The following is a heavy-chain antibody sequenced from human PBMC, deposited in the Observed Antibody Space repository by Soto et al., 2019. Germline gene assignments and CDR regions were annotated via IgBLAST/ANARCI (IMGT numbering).Heavy chain of an antibody. CDR1: GGSISSYY. CDR3: ARDLVGTTGFDY. Sequence: NPSETLSLTCTVSGGSISSYYWSWIRQPPGKGLEWIGYIYYSGSTNYNPSLKSRVTISVDTSKNQFSLKLSSVTAADTAVYYCARDLVGTTGFDYWGQGTLVTVSS. D-gene: IGHD1-7*01. CDR2: IYYSGST. V-gene: IGHV4-59*01. J-gene: IGHJ4*02.